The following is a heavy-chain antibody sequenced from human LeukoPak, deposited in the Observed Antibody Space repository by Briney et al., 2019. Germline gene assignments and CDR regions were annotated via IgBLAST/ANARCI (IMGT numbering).Heavy chain of an antibody. CDR2: ISGSGGST. Sequence: GGSLRLSCAASGFTFSSYGMIWVRQAPGEGLEWVSGISGSGGSTYVADSVKGRFTVSRDNSKNTLYLQMNSLRADDTAVYYCAKDRPTVYSSSWLHFLDSWGQGTLVTVSS. V-gene: IGHV3-23*01. J-gene: IGHJ4*02. CDR3: AKDRPTVYSSSWLHFLDS. CDR1: GFTFSSYG. D-gene: IGHD6-13*01.